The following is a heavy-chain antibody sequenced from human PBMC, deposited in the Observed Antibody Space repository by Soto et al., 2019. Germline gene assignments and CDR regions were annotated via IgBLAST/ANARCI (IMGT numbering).Heavy chain of an antibody. J-gene: IGHJ4*02. D-gene: IGHD1-7*01. V-gene: IGHV4-34*01. Sequence: SETLSLTCAVYGGSFSGYYWSWIRQPPGKGLEWIGEINHSGSTNYNPSLKSRVTISVDTSKNQFSLKLSSVTAADTAVYYCARGRNWNFNYFDYWGQGTLVTVSS. CDR2: INHSGST. CDR3: ARGRNWNFNYFDY. CDR1: GGSFSGYY.